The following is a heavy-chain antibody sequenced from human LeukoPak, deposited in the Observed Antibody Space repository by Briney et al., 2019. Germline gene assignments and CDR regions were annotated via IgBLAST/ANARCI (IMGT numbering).Heavy chain of an antibody. CDR3: ASYGDYVGMIDY. Sequence: SETLSLTFTVSGGSITSYYWSWIRQPPGKGLEWIGYIYYKWNTKYNASLKRRVTMSVDTSKNLFFMKLTSVTAADTAVYFCASYGDYVGMIDYWGQGTLVTVSS. CDR1: GGSITSYY. CDR2: IYYKWNT. V-gene: IGHV4-59*12. J-gene: IGHJ4*02. D-gene: IGHD4-17*01.